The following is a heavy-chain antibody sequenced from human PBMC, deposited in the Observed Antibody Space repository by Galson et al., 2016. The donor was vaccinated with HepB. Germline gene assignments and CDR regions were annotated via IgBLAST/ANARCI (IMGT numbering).Heavy chain of an antibody. CDR3: ARAEVDSTIWGDYFDY. CDR1: GDSVSSNSAA. Sequence: CAISGDSVSSNSAAWNWIRQSPSRGLEWLGRTYYRSKWDNDYAVSVKSRILIYPDTSKNQFFLQLSSVTPEDTALYYCARAEVDSTIWGDYFDYWGQGTRVTVSS. V-gene: IGHV6-1*01. CDR2: TYYRSKWDN. D-gene: IGHD3-16*01. J-gene: IGHJ4*02.